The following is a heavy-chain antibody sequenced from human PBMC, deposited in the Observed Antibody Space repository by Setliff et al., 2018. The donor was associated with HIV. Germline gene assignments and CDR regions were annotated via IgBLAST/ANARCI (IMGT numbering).Heavy chain of an antibody. J-gene: IGHJ4*02. CDR3: APWRKVAEPGVWFSAHDY. CDR2: FDPEEGET. V-gene: IGHV1-24*01. CDR1: GYTLTEFS. Sequence: ASVKVSCKVSGYTLTEFSMHWVRQAPGKGLEWMGGFDPEEGETMYAQKFQGRVTVTEDTSSETAYMELSSLRSEDTAVYYCAPWRKVAEPGVWFSAHDYWGQGTLVTVSS. D-gene: IGHD2-15*01.